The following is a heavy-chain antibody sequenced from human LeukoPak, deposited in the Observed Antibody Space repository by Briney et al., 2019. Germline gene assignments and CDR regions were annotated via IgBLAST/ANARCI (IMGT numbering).Heavy chain of an antibody. D-gene: IGHD5-18*01. CDR3: AKGGDSYGPFDY. CDR1: GFTFRSYA. J-gene: IGHJ4*02. CDR2: ISDSGGST. V-gene: IGHV3-23*01. Sequence: GGSLRLSCAASGFTFRSYAMSWVRQAPGKGLEWVSAISDSGGSTYYADSVKGRFTISRDNSKNTLSLQMNSLRVEDTAVYYCAKGGDSYGPFDYWGQGTLVTVSS.